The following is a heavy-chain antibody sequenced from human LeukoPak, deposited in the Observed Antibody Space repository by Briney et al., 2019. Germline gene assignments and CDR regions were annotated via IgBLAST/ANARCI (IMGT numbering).Heavy chain of an antibody. Sequence: ASVKASCKASGYTFTGYYIHWLRQAPGQGLEWMGWINPNSGGTNYAPKFQGLVTMSSDTSITTAYMELNRLISDDTAVYYCARTKPPCTSCLLLDYWGQGTLVTVSS. J-gene: IGHJ4*02. CDR1: GYTFTGYY. CDR2: INPNSGGT. CDR3: ARTKPPCTSCLLLDY. V-gene: IGHV1-2*02. D-gene: IGHD2-2*01.